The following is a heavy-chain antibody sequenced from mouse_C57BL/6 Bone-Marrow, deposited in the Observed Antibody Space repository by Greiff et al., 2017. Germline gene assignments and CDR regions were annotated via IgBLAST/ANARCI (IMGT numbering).Heavy chain of an antibody. CDR1: GYTFTSYW. J-gene: IGHJ3*01. CDR2: FQPNSGST. CDR3: ASYYGNPVFAY. Sequence: VQLQQPGAELVKPGASVKLSCKASGYTFTSYWMHWVKQRPGQGLEWIGMFQPNSGSTNYNDKFKSKATLTVYKSSSTAYMHLSSLPSEDSAVYYCASYYGNPVFAYWCQGTLVTVSA. D-gene: IGHD2-10*01. V-gene: IGHV1-64*01.